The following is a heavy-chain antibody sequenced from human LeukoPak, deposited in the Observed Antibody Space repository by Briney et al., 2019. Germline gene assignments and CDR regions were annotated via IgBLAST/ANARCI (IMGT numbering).Heavy chain of an antibody. J-gene: IGHJ5*02. Sequence: SQTLSLTCAVYGGSFSGYYWSWIRQPPGKGLEWIGEINHSGSTNYNPSLKSRVTISVDTSKNQFSLKLSSVTAADTAVYYCASRASDTVVQNINWFDPWGQGTLVTVSS. D-gene: IGHD4-23*01. CDR2: INHSGST. CDR3: ASRASDTVVQNINWFDP. CDR1: GGSFSGYY. V-gene: IGHV4-34*01.